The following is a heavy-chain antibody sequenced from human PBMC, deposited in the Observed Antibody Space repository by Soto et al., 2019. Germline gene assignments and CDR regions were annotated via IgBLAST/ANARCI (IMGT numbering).Heavy chain of an antibody. V-gene: IGHV1-2*04. CDR1: GYTFTGYC. J-gene: IGHJ3*02. Sequence: ASVKVSCKASGYTFTGYCMHWVRQAPGQGLEWMGWINPNSGGTNYAQKFQGWVTMTRDTSISTAYMELSRLRSDDTAVYYCARELVVVPAANDAFDIWGQGTMVTVSS. CDR2: INPNSGGT. D-gene: IGHD2-2*01. CDR3: ARELVVVPAANDAFDI.